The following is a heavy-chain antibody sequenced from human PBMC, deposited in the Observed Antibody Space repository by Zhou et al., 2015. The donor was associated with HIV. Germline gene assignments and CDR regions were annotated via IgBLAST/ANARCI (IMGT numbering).Heavy chain of an antibody. D-gene: IGHD2-2*01. CDR2: IIPFFGTA. CDR1: GGTFSKYG. V-gene: IGHV1-69*06. J-gene: IGHJ6*02. Sequence: QVQLVQSGAEVKKPGSSVKVSCKASGGTFSKYGFSWVRQAPGQGLEWMGGIIPFFGTASYAQKFQGRVTITADKSTNTAYMELSRLRSEDTAVYYCARRFCSSTSCYLGYYYYGMDVWGQGTTVTVSS. CDR3: ARRFCSSTSCYLGYYYYGMDV.